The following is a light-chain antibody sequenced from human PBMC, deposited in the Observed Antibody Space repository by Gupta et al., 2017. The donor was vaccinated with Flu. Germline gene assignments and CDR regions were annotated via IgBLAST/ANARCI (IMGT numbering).Light chain of an antibody. Sequence: DIQMTQSPSSLSASGGDRVTITCRASQSISSYLNWYQQKPGKAPKLLIYAASSLQSGVPSRFSGSGSGTDVTLTISSLQPEEFATYYCQQSYSTPRITCGQGTRLEIK. CDR2: AAS. J-gene: IGKJ5*01. V-gene: IGKV1-39*01. CDR3: QQSYSTPRIT. CDR1: QSISSY.